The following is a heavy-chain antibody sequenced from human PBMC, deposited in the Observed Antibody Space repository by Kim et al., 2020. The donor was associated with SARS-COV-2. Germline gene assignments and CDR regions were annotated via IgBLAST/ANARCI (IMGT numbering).Heavy chain of an antibody. D-gene: IGHD3-10*01. Sequence: GGSLRLSCAASGFTFSSYGMHWVRQAPGKGLEWVAVIWYDGSNKYYADSVKGRFTISRDNSKNTLYLQMNSLRAEDTAVYYCARDPPKTLLWFGELFATYYYYGMDVWGQGTTVTVSS. J-gene: IGHJ6*02. V-gene: IGHV3-33*01. CDR1: GFTFSSYG. CDR2: IWYDGSNK. CDR3: ARDPPKTLLWFGELFATYYYYGMDV.